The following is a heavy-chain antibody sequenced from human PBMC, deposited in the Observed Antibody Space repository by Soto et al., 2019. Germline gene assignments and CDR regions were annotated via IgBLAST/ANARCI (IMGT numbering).Heavy chain of an antibody. V-gene: IGHV1-46*01. CDR3: ARDTGYDHDAFDI. Sequence: QVQLVQSGAEGKKPGASVKVSCKASGYSFITSYHMHWVRQAPGQGLEWMGIINPTGSMTRYSQKFQVRLTMTRDTSTATDYMELSNLTSEDTAVYFCARDTGYDHDAFDIWGQGTRVTVSS. D-gene: IGHD5-12*01. CDR2: INPTGSMT. J-gene: IGHJ3*02. CDR1: GYSFITSYH.